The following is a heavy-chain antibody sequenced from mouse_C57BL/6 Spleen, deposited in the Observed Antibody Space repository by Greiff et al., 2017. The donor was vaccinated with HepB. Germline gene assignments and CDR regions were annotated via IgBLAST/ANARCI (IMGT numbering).Heavy chain of an antibody. CDR1: GYTFTSYW. V-gene: IGHV1-53*01. J-gene: IGHJ2*01. CDR2: INPSNGGT. Sequence: QVQLQQSGTELVKPGASVKLSCKASGYTFTSYWMHWVKQRPGQGLEWIGNINPSNGGTNYNEKFKSKATLTVDKSSSTAYMQLSSLTSEDSAVYYCASPIHYYGSSSYYFDYWGQGTTLTVSS. D-gene: IGHD1-1*01. CDR3: ASPIHYYGSSSYYFDY.